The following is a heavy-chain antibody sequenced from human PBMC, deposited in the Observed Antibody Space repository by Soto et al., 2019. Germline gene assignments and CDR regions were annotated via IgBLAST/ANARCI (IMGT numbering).Heavy chain of an antibody. CDR3: AADGGGSGYFDY. CDR1: GFTFTSSA. D-gene: IGHD3-22*01. V-gene: IGHV1-58*01. CDR2: IVVGSGNT. J-gene: IGHJ4*02. Sequence: SVKVSGKASGFTFTSSAVQWVRQARGQRLEWIGWIVVGSGNTNYAQKFQERVTITRDMSTSTAYMELSSLRSEDTAVYYCAADGGGSGYFDYWGQGTLVTVSS.